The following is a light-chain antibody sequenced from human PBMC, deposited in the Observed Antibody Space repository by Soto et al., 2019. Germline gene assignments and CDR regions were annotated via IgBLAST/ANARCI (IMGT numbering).Light chain of an antibody. Sequence: EIVLTQSPGTLSLSPGERATLSCRASQTVISSYLAWYQQKPGQAPRLLIFGASSRATGIPDRFSGSGSGTDFTITISGLEPDDFALYYCLQYGGSPRTFGQGTKLEIK. CDR2: GAS. V-gene: IGKV3-20*01. J-gene: IGKJ2*01. CDR3: LQYGGSPRT. CDR1: QTVISSY.